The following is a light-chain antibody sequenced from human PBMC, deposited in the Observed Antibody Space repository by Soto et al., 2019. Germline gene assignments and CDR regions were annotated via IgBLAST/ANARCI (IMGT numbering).Light chain of an antibody. CDR3: HQYNNWPWT. V-gene: IGKV3-15*01. Sequence: ETVVTQSPFTLSVSPVDTSTLSCRASQRVSSHLAWYQQKPGQAPRLLIYAASTRATGIPVRFSGSGSETEFTLTIRSLQSEDFALYYCHQYNNWPWTFGQGTKV. CDR1: QRVSSH. CDR2: AAS. J-gene: IGKJ1*01.